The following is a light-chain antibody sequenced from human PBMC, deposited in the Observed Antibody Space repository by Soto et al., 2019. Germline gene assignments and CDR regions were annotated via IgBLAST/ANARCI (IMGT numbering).Light chain of an antibody. CDR2: ETS. V-gene: IGKV3-20*01. J-gene: IGKJ2*01. CDR1: QSVSSSY. Sequence: EIVLTQSPGTLSLSPGERATLSYRASQSVSSSYLAWYQQKPGQAPRLLIFETSSRATGIPDRFSGSGSGADFTLTISRLEREDFAVYSCQQYGSSLYTFGQGTKLEI. CDR3: QQYGSSLYT.